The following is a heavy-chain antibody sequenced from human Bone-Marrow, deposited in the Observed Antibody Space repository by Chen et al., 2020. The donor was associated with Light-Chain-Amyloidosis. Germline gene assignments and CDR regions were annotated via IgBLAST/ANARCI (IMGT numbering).Heavy chain of an antibody. D-gene: IGHD6-6*01. CDR3: AKDQQLVRHLVDY. Sequence: QVQLVESGGGVVQPGGSLRLSCAASGFIFSSYGMHWVRQATGKGLEWVAFIRYDESNKYCADSEKGRFTISRDNSKNTLYLQMNSLRAEDTAVYYCAKDQQLVRHLVDYWGQGTLVTVSS. CDR1: GFIFSSYG. J-gene: IGHJ4*02. V-gene: IGHV3-30*02. CDR2: IRYDESNK.